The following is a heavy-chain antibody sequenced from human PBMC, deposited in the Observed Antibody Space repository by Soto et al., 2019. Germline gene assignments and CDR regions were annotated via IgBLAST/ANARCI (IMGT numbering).Heavy chain of an antibody. CDR1: GDSISSINNY. J-gene: IGHJ5*02. CDR3: ARERGYSYGLDP. D-gene: IGHD5-18*01. V-gene: IGHV4-30-4*01. Sequence: QVQLQESGPGLVKPSQTLSLTCAVSGDSISSINNYWSWIRQPPGEGLEWIGFISYSGTTSYSPSLKSRVAISLDTSKTQFSLSLNFVTAADTAVYYCARERGYSYGLDPWGQGSLVTVSS. CDR2: ISYSGTT.